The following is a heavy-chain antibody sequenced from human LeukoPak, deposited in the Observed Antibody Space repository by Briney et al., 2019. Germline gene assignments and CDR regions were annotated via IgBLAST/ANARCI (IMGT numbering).Heavy chain of an antibody. D-gene: IGHD5-24*01. CDR1: GGTFSSYA. CDR3: ATDHSMANTAWWFDP. J-gene: IGHJ5*02. V-gene: IGHV1-69*06. Sequence: SVKVSCKASGGTFSSYAISWVRQAPGQGLEWMGGIIPIFGTANYAQKFQGRVTITADKSTSTAYMELSSLRSEDTAVYYCATDHSMANTAWWFDPWGQGTLVTVSS. CDR2: IIPIFGTA.